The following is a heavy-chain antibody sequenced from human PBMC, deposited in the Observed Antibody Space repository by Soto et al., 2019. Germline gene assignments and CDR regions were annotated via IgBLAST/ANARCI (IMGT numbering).Heavy chain of an antibody. CDR2: IYTGST. CDR1: GGSVNSGNYY. CDR3: AASCTNASCRGDRAGALDY. J-gene: IGHJ4*02. Sequence: QVQLQESGPGLVKPSQTLSLTCTVSGGSVNSGNYYWSWTRQYPEKGLEYIGYIYTGSTFSNPSLKSRVTISADTSENQFSLKLTSVTAADTAVYYCAASCTNASCRGDRAGALDYWGQGALVTVSS. D-gene: IGHD2-8*01. V-gene: IGHV4-31*03.